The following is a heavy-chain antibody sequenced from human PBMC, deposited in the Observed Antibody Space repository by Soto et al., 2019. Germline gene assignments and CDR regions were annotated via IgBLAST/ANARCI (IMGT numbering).Heavy chain of an antibody. D-gene: IGHD5-12*01. Sequence: GGSLRLSCSVSGFTFSKYAMHWVRQAPGKGLEYVSGIASDGDSTWHADSVKDRFTISRDNSKNTLFLQMHNLRAEDTAVYYCASRGAAGIHFASWGQGALVTVSS. CDR1: GFTFSKYA. V-gene: IGHV3-64*04. CDR2: IASDGDST. CDR3: ASRGAAGIHFAS. J-gene: IGHJ4*02.